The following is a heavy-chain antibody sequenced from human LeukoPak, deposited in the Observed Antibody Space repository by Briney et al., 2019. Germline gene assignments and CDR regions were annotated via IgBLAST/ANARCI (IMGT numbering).Heavy chain of an antibody. J-gene: IGHJ3*01. CDR2: IYTSGST. V-gene: IGHV4-61*02. CDR1: GGSISSGSYY. CDR3: AGRGSSSGTFDV. Sequence: SETLSLTCTVSGGSISSGSYYWSWIRQPAGKGLEWIGRIYTSGSTNYNPSLKSRVTMSVDKSKNQISLNLASLTAADTALYYCAGRGSSSGTFDVWGPGTFVTVSS. D-gene: IGHD2-2*01.